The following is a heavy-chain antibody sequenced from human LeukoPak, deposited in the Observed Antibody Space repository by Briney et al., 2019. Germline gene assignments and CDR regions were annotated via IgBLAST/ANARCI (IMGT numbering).Heavy chain of an antibody. D-gene: IGHD5-18*01. CDR2: IYYSGST. V-gene: IGHV4-59*08. Sequence: PSETLSLTCTVSGDSISGFYWSWIRQPPGKGLEWIGYIYYSGSTNYNPSLKSRVTISVDTSKNQFSLKLSSVTAADTAVYYCAKYGYSYGPYYFDYWGQRTLVTVSS. CDR1: GDSISGFY. J-gene: IGHJ4*02. CDR3: AKYGYSYGPYYFDY.